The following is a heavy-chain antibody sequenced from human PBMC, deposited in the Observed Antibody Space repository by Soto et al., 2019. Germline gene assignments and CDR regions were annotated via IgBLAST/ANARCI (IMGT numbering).Heavy chain of an antibody. CDR3: ARGYSSGWQALYYYYMDV. CDR2: INHSGST. CDR1: GGSFSGYY. V-gene: IGHV4-34*01. J-gene: IGHJ6*03. D-gene: IGHD6-19*01. Sequence: PSETLSLTCAVYGGSFSGYYWSWIRQPPGKGLEWIGEINHSGSTNYNPSPKSRVTISVDTSKNQFSLKLSSVTAADTAVYYCARGYSSGWQALYYYYMDVWGKGTTXXVSS.